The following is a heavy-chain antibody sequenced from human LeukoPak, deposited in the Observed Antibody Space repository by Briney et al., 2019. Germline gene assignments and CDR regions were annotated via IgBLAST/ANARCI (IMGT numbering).Heavy chain of an antibody. CDR2: ISSNGGST. D-gene: IGHD5-18*01. J-gene: IGHJ4*02. Sequence: GGSLRLSCSASGFTFSSYAMHWVRQAPGKGLEYVSAISSNGGSTYYADSVKGRFTISRDNSKNTLYLQMSSLRAEDTAVYYCVKDRGYSYGHQHFDYWGRGTLVTVSS. CDR3: VKDRGYSYGHQHFDY. V-gene: IGHV3-64D*09. CDR1: GFTFSSYA.